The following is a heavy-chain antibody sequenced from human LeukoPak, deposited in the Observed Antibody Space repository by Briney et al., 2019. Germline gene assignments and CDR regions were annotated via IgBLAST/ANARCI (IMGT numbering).Heavy chain of an antibody. J-gene: IGHJ3*02. V-gene: IGHV1-69*06. CDR3: ASHYYDSSGWSNPFDI. D-gene: IGHD3-22*01. CDR2: IIPIFGTA. Sequence: SVKVSCKASGCTFSSYAISWVRQAPGQGLEWMGGIIPIFGTANYAQKFQGRVTITADKSTSTAYMELSSLRSEDTAVYYCASHYYDSSGWSNPFDIWGQGTMVTVSS. CDR1: GCTFSSYA.